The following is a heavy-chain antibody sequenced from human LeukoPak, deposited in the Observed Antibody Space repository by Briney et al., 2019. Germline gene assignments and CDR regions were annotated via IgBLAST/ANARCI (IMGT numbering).Heavy chain of an antibody. D-gene: IGHD2-21*02. CDR2: ITGSGGSI. CDR3: AKGILMVVTGTFDY. J-gene: IGHJ4*02. V-gene: IGHV3-23*01. Sequence: GGSLTLSCAPSGLTFRLYVMTWVRQAPGKGLEWVSAITGSGGSIYYADSVRGRFTISRDNSKNTLYLQMSSLRAEDTAIYYCAKGILMVVTGTFDYWAREPWSPSPQ. CDR1: GLTFRLYV.